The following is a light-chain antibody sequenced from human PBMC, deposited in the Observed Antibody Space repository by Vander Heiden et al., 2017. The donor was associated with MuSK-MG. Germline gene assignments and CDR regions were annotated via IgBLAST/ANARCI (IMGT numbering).Light chain of an antibody. Sequence: QSVLTQPPSVSGAPGQRVTISCTGSSSDIGAGFDVHWYQQLPGAAPKLLIYDNNNRPSGVPDRFSGSKSGTSASLAITGLQAEDEADYYCQSYDRSLNPFYVFGTGTKVIVL. V-gene: IGLV1-40*01. CDR3: QSYDRSLNPFYV. J-gene: IGLJ1*01. CDR1: SSDIGAGFD. CDR2: DNN.